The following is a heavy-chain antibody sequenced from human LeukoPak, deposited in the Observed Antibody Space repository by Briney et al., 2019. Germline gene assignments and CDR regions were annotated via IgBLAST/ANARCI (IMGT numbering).Heavy chain of an antibody. CDR3: ARERGYYDSGGLDY. V-gene: IGHV4-4*07. J-gene: IGHJ4*02. Sequence: SETLSLTCTVSGGSISSYYWSWIRQPVGEGLEWIGRIQNGGSTNYSPSLQSRVTISVDTSNNQFSLKLSSVTAADTAVYYCARERGYYDSGGLDYWGQGTLVTVSS. CDR2: IQNGGST. D-gene: IGHD3-22*01. CDR1: GGSISSYY.